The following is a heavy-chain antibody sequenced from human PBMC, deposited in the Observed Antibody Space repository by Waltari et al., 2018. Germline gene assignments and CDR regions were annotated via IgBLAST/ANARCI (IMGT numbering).Heavy chain of an antibody. CDR2: INQDGRDK. CDR3: ARDVPNGYFDY. V-gene: IGHV3-7*01. Sequence: EVHLVQSGGGLIQPGGSLGLSCGVSGSTFKNYWMTWVRQAPGKGLEWVANINQDGRDKNYVDSVEGRFTISRDNAQNSVYLQMNSLRAEDTAVYYCARDVPNGYFDYWGSGTLVTVSS. J-gene: IGHJ4*02. CDR1: GSTFKNYW. D-gene: IGHD1-1*01.